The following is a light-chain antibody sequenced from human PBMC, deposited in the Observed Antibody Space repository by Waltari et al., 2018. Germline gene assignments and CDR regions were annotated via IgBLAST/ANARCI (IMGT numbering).Light chain of an antibody. CDR2: RDT. V-gene: IGLV3-9*01. Sequence: SYELTQPLSVSVALGQTAIITCGGHNIGTKSVSWYQQKPGQAPVVVIYRDTSRPSEVSERISGSNSGNTATLTIIRAQVADEADYSCQVWDTNTRVFGRGTKVTVL. CDR3: QVWDTNTRV. CDR1: NIGTKS. J-gene: IGLJ3*02.